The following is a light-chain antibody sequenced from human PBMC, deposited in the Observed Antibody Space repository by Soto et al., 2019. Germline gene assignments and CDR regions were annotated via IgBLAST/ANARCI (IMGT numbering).Light chain of an antibody. CDR2: GAS. CDR1: QTISNF. J-gene: IGKJ5*01. CDR3: QQNFHTPPA. Sequence: DIQMTQSPSSLSASVGDRVTITCRASQTISNFLNWYQQKPGKAPKLLIHGASTLQTGVPSRFTGSGSGTEFTLTISSLQPEDFATYYCQQNFHTPPAFGQGTRLEIK. V-gene: IGKV1-39*01.